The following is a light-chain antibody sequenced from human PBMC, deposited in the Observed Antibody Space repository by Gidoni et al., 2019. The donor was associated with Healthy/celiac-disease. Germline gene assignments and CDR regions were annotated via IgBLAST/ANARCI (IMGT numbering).Light chain of an antibody. V-gene: IGLV3-1*01. Sequence: SYELNQPPPVSVSPGQTASITCSGDKLGDKYACWYQQKPGQSPVLVIYQDSKRPSGIPERFSGSNSGNTATLTISGTQAMDEADYYCQAWDSSTAGVVFGGGTKLTVL. J-gene: IGLJ2*01. CDR2: QDS. CDR1: KLGDKY. CDR3: QAWDSSTAGVV.